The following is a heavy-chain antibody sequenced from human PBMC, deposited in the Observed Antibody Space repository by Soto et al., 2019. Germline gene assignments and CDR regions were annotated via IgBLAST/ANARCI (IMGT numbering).Heavy chain of an antibody. CDR1: GFTFSSYA. Sequence: GGSLRLSCAASGFTFSSYAMSWVRQAPGKGLEWVSAISGSGGSTYYADSVKGRFTISRDNSKNTLYLQMNSLRAEDTAVYYCAKDSVREDDIVVVPAAIQFWLNAFDIWGQGTMVTVSS. D-gene: IGHD2-2*01. CDR3: AKDSVREDDIVVVPAAIQFWLNAFDI. CDR2: ISGSGGST. J-gene: IGHJ3*02. V-gene: IGHV3-23*01.